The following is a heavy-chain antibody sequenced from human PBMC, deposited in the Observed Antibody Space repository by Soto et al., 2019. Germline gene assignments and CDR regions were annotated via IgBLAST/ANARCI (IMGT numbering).Heavy chain of an antibody. V-gene: IGHV3-30*18. Sequence: VQLVESGGGVVQPGRSLRLSCAASGFTFSSYGMNWVRQAPGKGLEWVAVISYDGSSKYYADSVKGRLTISRDNSKKTLYLQMNSLRAEDTAVYYCAKDVIVGLGYRHGDSCYYGMDVWGQGTTVTVSS. CDR1: GFTFSSYG. CDR3: AKDVIVGLGYRHGDSCYYGMDV. CDR2: ISYDGSSK. D-gene: IGHD5-18*01. J-gene: IGHJ6*02.